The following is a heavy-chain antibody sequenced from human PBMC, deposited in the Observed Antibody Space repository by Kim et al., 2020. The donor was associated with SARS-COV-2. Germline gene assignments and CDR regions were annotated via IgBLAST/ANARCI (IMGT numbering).Heavy chain of an antibody. CDR1: GFTFTSSA. CDR3: AALTRRGYSYGQLDY. CDR2: IVVGSGNT. J-gene: IGHJ4*02. D-gene: IGHD5-18*01. Sequence: SVKVSCKASGFTFTSSAVQWVRQARGQRLEWIGWIVVGSGNTNYAQKFQERVTITRDMSTSTAYMELSSLRSEDTAVYYCAALTRRGYSYGQLDYWGQGTLVTVSS. V-gene: IGHV1-58*01.